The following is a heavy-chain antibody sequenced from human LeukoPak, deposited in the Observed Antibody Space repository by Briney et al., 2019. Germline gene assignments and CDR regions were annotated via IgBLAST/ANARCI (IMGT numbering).Heavy chain of an antibody. D-gene: IGHD3-22*01. J-gene: IGHJ6*02. CDR3: ARDSRYYYDSSGSAPGMDV. Sequence: SETLSLTCTVSGGSISSYYWSWIRQPPGKGLEWIGYIYYSGSTNYNPSLKSRVTMSVDTSKNQFSLKLSSVTAADTAVYYCARDSRYYYDSSGSAPGMDVWGQGTTVTVSS. CDR1: GGSISSYY. V-gene: IGHV4-59*01. CDR2: IYYSGST.